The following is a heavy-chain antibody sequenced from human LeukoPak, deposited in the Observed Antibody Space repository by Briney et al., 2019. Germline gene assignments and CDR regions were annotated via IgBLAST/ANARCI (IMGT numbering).Heavy chain of an antibody. D-gene: IGHD4-17*01. CDR2: INHSGST. CDR1: GGSFRGYY. CDR3: SRLYGDYGWFDP. Sequence: KPSETLSLTCAVYGGSFRGYYWSWIRQPPGKGLEWIGEINHSGSTNYNPSLKSRVTISVDKSKNQFSLRLSSVTAADTAVYYCSRLYGDYGWFDPWGQGTLVTVSS. V-gene: IGHV4-34*03. J-gene: IGHJ5*02.